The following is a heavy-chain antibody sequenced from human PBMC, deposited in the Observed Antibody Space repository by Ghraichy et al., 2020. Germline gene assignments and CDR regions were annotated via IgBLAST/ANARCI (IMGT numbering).Heavy chain of an antibody. J-gene: IGHJ4*02. CDR1: GFSFADYS. D-gene: IGHD4/OR15-4a*01. Sequence: GESLNISCAASGFSFADYSMHWVRQAPGKGLEWVSLISWDGRITYYADSVRGRFTISRDNSKNSLYLQMNSRRTEDTAFYYCAKLEKGANDDYWGRGTLVTVSS. CDR3: AKLEKGANDDY. V-gene: IGHV3-43*01. CDR2: ISWDGRIT.